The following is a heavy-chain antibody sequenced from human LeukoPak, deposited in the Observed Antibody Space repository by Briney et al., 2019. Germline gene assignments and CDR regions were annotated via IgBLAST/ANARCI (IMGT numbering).Heavy chain of an antibody. J-gene: IGHJ5*02. CDR1: GLTFSSYS. CDR3: ARDGWFGDYNWFDP. Sequence: PGGSLRLSCAASGLTFSSYSMNWVRQAPGKGLEWVSYISSASNTIYYADSVKGRFTISRDNAKNSLNLQMNSLRVDDTAMYYCARDGWFGDYNWFDPWGQGTLVTVSS. V-gene: IGHV3-48*01. D-gene: IGHD3-10*01. CDR2: ISSASNTI.